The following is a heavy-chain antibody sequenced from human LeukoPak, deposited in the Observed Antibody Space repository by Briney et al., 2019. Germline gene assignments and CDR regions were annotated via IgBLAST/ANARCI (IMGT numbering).Heavy chain of an antibody. CDR2: IYYSGST. Sequence: SQTLSLTCTVSGGSISSGDYYWSWIRQPPGKGLVWIGYIYYSGSTYYNPSLKSRVTISVDTSKNRFSLKLNSVTAADTAVYYCARVDYGDYYFDSWGQGTLVTVSS. CDR1: GGSISSGDYY. J-gene: IGHJ4*02. CDR3: ARVDYGDYYFDS. V-gene: IGHV4-30-4*01. D-gene: IGHD4-17*01.